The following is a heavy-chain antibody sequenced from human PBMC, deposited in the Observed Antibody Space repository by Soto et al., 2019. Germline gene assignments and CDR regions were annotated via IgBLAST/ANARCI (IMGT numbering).Heavy chain of an antibody. J-gene: IGHJ6*03. V-gene: IGHV3-20*01. D-gene: IGHD4-17*01. CDR3: ARGGTSYGDYGYYYYYMDV. Sequence: EVQLVESGGGVVRPGGSLRLSCAASGFTFDDYGMSWVRQAPGKGLEWVSGINWNGGSTGYADSVKGRFTISRDNAKNSLYLQMNSVRAEDTALYNCARGGTSYGDYGYYYYYMDVWGKGTTVTVSS. CDR2: INWNGGST. CDR1: GFTFDDYG.